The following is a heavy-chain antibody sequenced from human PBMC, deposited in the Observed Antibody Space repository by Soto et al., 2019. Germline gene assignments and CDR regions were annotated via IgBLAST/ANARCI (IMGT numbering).Heavy chain of an antibody. CDR1: GGSFGSGGYY. V-gene: IGHV4-31*03. CDR2: IEYSGNT. Sequence: SETLSLTCTVSGGSFGSGGYYWTWIRQRPGQGLEWVGCIEYSGNTYYNPALKSRVSLSVDKSKNQFSLNLTSVTAADTAVYYCARYSEWLIPLWGQGTLVTVSS. D-gene: IGHD6-19*01. CDR3: ARYSEWLIPL. J-gene: IGHJ1*01.